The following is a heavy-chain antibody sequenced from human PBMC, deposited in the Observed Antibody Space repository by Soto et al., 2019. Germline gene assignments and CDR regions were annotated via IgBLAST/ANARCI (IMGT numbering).Heavy chain of an antibody. Sequence: GGSLRLSCAASGFTFSSYGMHWVRQAPGKGLEWVAVIWYDGSNKYYADSVKGRFTISRDNSKNTLYLQMNSLRAEDTAVYYCARDLRGSYRPGAFDIWGQGTMVTVSS. V-gene: IGHV3-33*01. J-gene: IGHJ3*02. D-gene: IGHD1-26*01. CDR2: IWYDGSNK. CDR3: ARDLRGSYRPGAFDI. CDR1: GFTFSSYG.